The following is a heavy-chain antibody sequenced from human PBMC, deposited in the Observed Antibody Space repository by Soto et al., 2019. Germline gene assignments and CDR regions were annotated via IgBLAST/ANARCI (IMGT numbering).Heavy chain of an antibody. V-gene: IGHV1-3*01. Sequence: ASVKVSCKASGYTFTSYAMHWVRQAPGQRLEWMGWINAGNGITKYSQKFQGRVTITRDTSASTAYMELSSLRSEDTAVYYCARGVAGPLHWFDPWGQGTLVTVSS. CDR3: ARGVAGPLHWFDP. CDR1: GYTFTSYA. D-gene: IGHD6-19*01. CDR2: INAGNGIT. J-gene: IGHJ5*02.